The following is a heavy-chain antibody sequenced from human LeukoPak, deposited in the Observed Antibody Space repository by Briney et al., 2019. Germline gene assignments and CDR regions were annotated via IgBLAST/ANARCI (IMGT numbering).Heavy chain of an antibody. V-gene: IGHV3-30*04. Sequence: GGSLRLSCAASGFTFSSYAMHWVRQAPGKGLEWVAVISYDGSNKYYADSVKGRFTISRDNSKNTLYLQMNSLRAEDTAVYYCARGELGSPYYFDYWGQGTLVTVSS. CDR2: ISYDGSNK. J-gene: IGHJ4*02. CDR3: ARGELGSPYYFDY. D-gene: IGHD7-27*01. CDR1: GFTFSSYA.